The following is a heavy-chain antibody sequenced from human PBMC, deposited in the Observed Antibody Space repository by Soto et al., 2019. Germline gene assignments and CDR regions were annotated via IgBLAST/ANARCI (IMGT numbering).Heavy chain of an antibody. CDR3: AGPGATAVTTEHDAFEI. CDR1: GGTFSSYA. Sequence: QVQLVQSGAEVKKPGSSVKVSCKASGGTFSSYAISWVRQAPGQGLEWMGGIIPIFGTANYAQKFQGRVTITADESTSTAYVERGSVRSEDTAVYYCAGPGATAVTTEHDAFEIWGQGTMVTVSS. D-gene: IGHD4-17*01. V-gene: IGHV1-69*12. CDR2: IIPIFGTA. J-gene: IGHJ3*02.